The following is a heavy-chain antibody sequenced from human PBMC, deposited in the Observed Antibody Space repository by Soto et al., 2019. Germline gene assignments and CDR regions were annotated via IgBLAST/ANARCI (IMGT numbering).Heavy chain of an antibody. V-gene: IGHV1-69*13. D-gene: IGHD3-22*01. Sequence: GASVKVSCKASGYTFTSYGISWVRQAPGQGLEWMGGIIPIFRTRNYAQKFQDRVTITADDSKNTAYMELSSLRSQDTAVYYCARGLTYYHDSTGYYDFDAFDIWGQGTLVTVSS. CDR2: IIPIFRTR. CDR3: ARGLTYYHDSTGYYDFDAFDI. J-gene: IGHJ3*02. CDR1: GYTFTSYG.